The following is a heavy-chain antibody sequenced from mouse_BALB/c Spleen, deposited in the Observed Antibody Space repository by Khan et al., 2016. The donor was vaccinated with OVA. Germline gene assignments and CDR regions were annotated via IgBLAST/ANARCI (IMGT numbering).Heavy chain of an antibody. CDR1: GYTFSDYW. V-gene: IGHV1-9*01. J-gene: IGHJ4*01. D-gene: IGHD2-10*02. CDR3: TRAGYGYFALDY. Sequence: QVQLKQSGAELMTPGASVKISCKATGYTFSDYWIEWVKQRPGHGLAWIGALFPGSGSTKYNEKFTGKATLTADTSYNTAYMPLSSLTSEDAGGYYCTRAGYGYFALDYWGQGTSVTVSS. CDR2: LFPGSGST.